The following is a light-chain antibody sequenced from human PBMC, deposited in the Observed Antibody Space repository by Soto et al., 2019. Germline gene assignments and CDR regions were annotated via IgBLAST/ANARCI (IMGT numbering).Light chain of an antibody. Sequence: DIVLTQSPATLSLSPGERATLSCRASQSVSRYLAWYQQKPGQTPRLLIFGAYTRASGIPARFSGGGSGTEFTLTISSLQSEDSAFYYCQQYNKWPITFGQGTRLEIK. V-gene: IGKV3-15*01. J-gene: IGKJ5*01. CDR1: QSVSRY. CDR3: QQYNKWPIT. CDR2: GAY.